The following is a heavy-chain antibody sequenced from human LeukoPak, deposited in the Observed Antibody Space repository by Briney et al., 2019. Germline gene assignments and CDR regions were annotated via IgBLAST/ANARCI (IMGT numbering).Heavy chain of an antibody. J-gene: IGHJ5*02. D-gene: IGHD5-24*01. V-gene: IGHV4-34*01. CDR2: INHSGST. CDR1: GGSFSGYY. Sequence: SETLSLTCAVYGGSFSGYYWSWIRRPPGKGLEWIGEINHSGSTNYNPSLKSRVTISVDTSKNQFSLKLSSVTAADTAVYYCARGVEGRWFDPWGQGTLVTVSS. CDR3: ARGVEGRWFDP.